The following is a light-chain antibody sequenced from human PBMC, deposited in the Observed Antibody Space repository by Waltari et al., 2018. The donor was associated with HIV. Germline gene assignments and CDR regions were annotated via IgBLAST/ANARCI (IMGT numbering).Light chain of an antibody. J-gene: IGKJ5*01. CDR2: AAS. V-gene: IGKV1-39*01. CDR1: QSISSY. Sequence: DIQMTQSPSSLSASVGDRVTITCRASQSISSYLNWYQQKPGKAPKRLIYAASSLQSGVPSRFSGSGSGTEFTLTISSLQPEDFATYYCQQSYSTLPITFGQGTRLEIK. CDR3: QQSYSTLPIT.